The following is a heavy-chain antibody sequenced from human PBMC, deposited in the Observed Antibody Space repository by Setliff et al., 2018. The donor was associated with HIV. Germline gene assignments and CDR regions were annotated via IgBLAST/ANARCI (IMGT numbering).Heavy chain of an antibody. CDR1: GASISGSF. Sequence: TLSLTCTVSGASISGSFWSWIRQPPGKGLEWIGYLYSNGITANYNPSLKGRVTISVDTSRNQFSLRLTSVTAADTAVYYCARGGGILTGYWGNHRSSYMDVWDKGTTVTVSS. CDR2: LYSNGIT. J-gene: IGHJ6*03. V-gene: IGHV4-4*08. CDR3: ARGGGILTGYWGNHRSSYMDV. D-gene: IGHD3-9*01.